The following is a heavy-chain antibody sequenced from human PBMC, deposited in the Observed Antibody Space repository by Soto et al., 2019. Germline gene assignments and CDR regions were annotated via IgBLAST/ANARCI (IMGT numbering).Heavy chain of an antibody. CDR1: GGTFRTSA. CDR2: IMPVFRRP. D-gene: IGHD1-1*01. V-gene: IGHV1-69*12. Sequence: QVQLVQSGAEVKKPGSSVKVSCKASGGTFRTSAISWVRQAPGQGLEWVGGIMPVFRRPKYAQNSQDRVTIIADESTITAYMELNSLKSDDTAVYYCARDKDRLQLGGNYYFILDVWGQGTAVTVSS. CDR3: ARDKDRLQLGGNYYFILDV. J-gene: IGHJ6*02.